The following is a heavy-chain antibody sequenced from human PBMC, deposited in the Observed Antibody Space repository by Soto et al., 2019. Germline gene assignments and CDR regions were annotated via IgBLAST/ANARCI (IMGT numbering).Heavy chain of an antibody. CDR3: ARGYSSGWYNWFDP. J-gene: IGHJ5*02. D-gene: IGHD6-19*01. V-gene: IGHV4-34*01. CDR1: GGSFSGYY. CDR2: INHSGST. Sequence: QVQLQQWGAGLLKPSETLSLTCAVYGGSFSGYYWSWIRQPPGKGLEWIGEINHSGSTNYNPSLKSRVTISVNPSKNQFSLKLSSVTAADTAVYYCARGYSSGWYNWFDPWGQGTLVTVSS.